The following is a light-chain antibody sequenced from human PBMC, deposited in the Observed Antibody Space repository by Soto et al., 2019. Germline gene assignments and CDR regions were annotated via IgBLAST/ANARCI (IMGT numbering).Light chain of an antibody. Sequence: QAVVTQPPSVSGAPGQRVTISCTGSSSNIGAGYDVHWYQQLPGTAPKLLIYGNINRPSGVPDRFSGSKSGTSASLAITGLQAEDEADYYGQSYDSSLSGSIFGGGTKVTVL. CDR3: QSYDSSLSGSI. CDR2: GNI. J-gene: IGLJ2*01. CDR1: SSNIGAGYD. V-gene: IGLV1-40*01.